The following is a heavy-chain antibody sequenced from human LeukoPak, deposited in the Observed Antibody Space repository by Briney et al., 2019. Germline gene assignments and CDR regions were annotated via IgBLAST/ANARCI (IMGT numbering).Heavy chain of an antibody. J-gene: IGHJ4*02. CDR2: ISGSGGST. Sequence: GGSLRLSCAASGFTFNTYAMSWVRQAPGKGLEWVSAISGSGGSTYYADSVKGRFTISRDNSKNTLYLQIHSLKAEDTAVYYCAKGKGSSSSSIDWWGQGTLVTVSS. CDR3: AKGKGSSSSSIDW. D-gene: IGHD2-15*01. V-gene: IGHV3-23*01. CDR1: GFTFNTYA.